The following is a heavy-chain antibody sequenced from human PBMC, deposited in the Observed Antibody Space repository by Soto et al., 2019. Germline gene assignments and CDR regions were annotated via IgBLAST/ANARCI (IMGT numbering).Heavy chain of an antibody. CDR2: ISYDGSNK. CDR3: AKDGGDIVVVVADYFDY. D-gene: IGHD2-15*01. Sequence: GGSLRLSCAASGFTFSSYGMHWVRQAPGKGLEWVAVISYDGSNKYYADSVKGRFTISRDNSKNTLYLQMNSLRAEDTAVYYCAKDGGDIVVVVADYFDYWGQGTLVTVSS. J-gene: IGHJ4*02. V-gene: IGHV3-30*18. CDR1: GFTFSSYG.